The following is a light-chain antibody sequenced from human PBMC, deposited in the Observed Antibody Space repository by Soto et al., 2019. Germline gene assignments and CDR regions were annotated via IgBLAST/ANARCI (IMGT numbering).Light chain of an antibody. Sequence: EIVLTQSPATLSLSPGERATLSCRASQSIGTYLAWYQQKPGQAPRLLIYDASNRATGIPARFSGSGSGTDFTLTISSLDPDDLAVYYCQQRSNWLTFGGGTKVEIK. CDR3: QQRSNWLT. V-gene: IGKV3-11*01. CDR2: DAS. J-gene: IGKJ4*01. CDR1: QSIGTY.